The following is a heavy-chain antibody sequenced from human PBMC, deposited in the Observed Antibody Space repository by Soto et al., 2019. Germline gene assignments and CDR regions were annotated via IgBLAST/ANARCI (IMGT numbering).Heavy chain of an antibody. CDR1: GGSVRSGSSY. J-gene: IGHJ5*02. D-gene: IGHD3-16*01. CDR3: AREKVLGAMLTTYNYLDP. V-gene: IGHV4-61*01. CDR2: IYYTGST. Sequence: SETLSLTCTVSGGSVRSGSSYWSWIRQPPGKGLEWIGYIYYTGSTNYNPSLKSRVTISVDTSKNQFSLKLSSVTAADTAVYYCAREKVLGAMLTTYNYLDPWGQGTLVTVSS.